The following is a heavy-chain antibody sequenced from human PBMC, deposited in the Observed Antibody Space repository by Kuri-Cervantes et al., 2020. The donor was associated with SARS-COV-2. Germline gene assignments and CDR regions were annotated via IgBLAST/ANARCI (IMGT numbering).Heavy chain of an antibody. CDR1: GFTFSSYW. J-gene: IGHJ3*02. Sequence: GESLKIFYAASGFTFSSYWMHWVRPAPGKVLVWFSRINSDGSSTSYADSVKGRFTISKDNAKNTLYLQMNSQRAEDTAVYYCAREGYYYDSTEANHEGINAFDILGQGTIVTVSS. CDR3: AREGYYYDSTEANHEGINAFDI. CDR2: INSDGSST. V-gene: IGHV3-74*01. D-gene: IGHD3-22*01.